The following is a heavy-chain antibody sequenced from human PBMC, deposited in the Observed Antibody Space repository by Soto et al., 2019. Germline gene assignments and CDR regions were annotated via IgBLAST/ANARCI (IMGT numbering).Heavy chain of an antibody. V-gene: IGHV3-48*03. CDR1: GFSFSTFE. CDR3: ARDRAAGGY. D-gene: IGHD6-13*01. CDR2: INSGSDTI. J-gene: IGHJ4*02. Sequence: PGGSLRLSSAASGFSFSTFEMNWVRQAPGKGLEWVAYINSGSDTIHYADSVRGRFTVSRDNAKNSLFLQMNSLRVEDTALYYCARDRAAGGYWGQGTLVTVS.